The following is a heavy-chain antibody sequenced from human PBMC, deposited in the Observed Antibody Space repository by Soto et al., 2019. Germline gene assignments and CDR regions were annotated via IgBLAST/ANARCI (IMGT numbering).Heavy chain of an antibody. V-gene: IGHV1-18*01. CDR3: ARRYYDSSGQGWWFDP. CDR2: ISAYNGNT. J-gene: IGHJ5*02. Sequence: ASVKVSCKASGYTFTSYGISWVRQAPGQGLEWMGWISAYNGNTSYAQKLQGRVTMTTDTSTSTAYMELRSLRSDDTAVYYCARRYYDSSGQGWWFDPWGQGTLVTVSS. D-gene: IGHD3-22*01. CDR1: GYTFTSYG.